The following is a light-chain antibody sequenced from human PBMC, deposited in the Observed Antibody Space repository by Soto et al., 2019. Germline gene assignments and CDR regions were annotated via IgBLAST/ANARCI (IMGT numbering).Light chain of an antibody. J-gene: IGKJ1*01. CDR1: QSISDY. CDR3: QQSYSTPRT. CDR2: AAS. V-gene: IGKV1-39*01. Sequence: DIQMTQSPSSLSASVGDRVTITCRASQSISDYLNWYQQKPGKAPKLLIYAASSLQGGVPSRFSGSGSGTEFTLIISSLQPEDFATYYCQQSYSTPRTFGQGTKVEIK.